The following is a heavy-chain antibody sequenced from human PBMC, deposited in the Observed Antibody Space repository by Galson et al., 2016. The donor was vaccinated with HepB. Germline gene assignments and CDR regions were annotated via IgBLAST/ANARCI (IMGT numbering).Heavy chain of an antibody. J-gene: IGHJ4*02. V-gene: IGHV3-43*02. CDR2: ISGDGSQT. D-gene: IGHD2-8*01. CDR1: GFKFEDYA. Sequence: SLRLSCAASGFKFEDYAMHWVRQAPGKGLEWVSLISGDGSQTFYADSVKGRFTISRDNSKNSLYLQMNSLTNDDTAFYYCAEDMYGGIQYFDFWGQGALVTVTS. CDR3: AEDMYGGIQYFDF.